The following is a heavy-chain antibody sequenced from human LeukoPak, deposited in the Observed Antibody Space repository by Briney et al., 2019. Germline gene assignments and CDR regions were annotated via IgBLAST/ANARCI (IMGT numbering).Heavy chain of an antibody. CDR1: GFTFSSYA. D-gene: IGHD4/OR15-4a*01. Sequence: GGSLRLSCAASGFTFSSYAMHWVRQAPGKGLEYVSAISSNGGSTYRANSEKGRFTISRDNSKNTLYLQMGSLRAEDMAVYYCARARGYGGLHDAFDIWGQGTMVTVSS. CDR3: ARARGYGGLHDAFDI. CDR2: ISSNGGST. V-gene: IGHV3-64*01. J-gene: IGHJ3*02.